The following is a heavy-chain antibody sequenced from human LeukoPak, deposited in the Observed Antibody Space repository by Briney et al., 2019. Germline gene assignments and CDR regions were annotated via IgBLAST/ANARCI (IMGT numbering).Heavy chain of an antibody. Sequence: GGSLRLSCAASGFTVSSNYMCWVRQAPGKGLEWVSVIYSGGSTYYADSVKGRFTISRDNSKNTLYLQMNSLRAEDTAVYYCARVVVTTNWFDPWGQGTLVTVSS. CDR1: GFTVSSNY. CDR2: IYSGGST. J-gene: IGHJ5*02. CDR3: ARVVVTTNWFDP. D-gene: IGHD3-22*01. V-gene: IGHV3-66*01.